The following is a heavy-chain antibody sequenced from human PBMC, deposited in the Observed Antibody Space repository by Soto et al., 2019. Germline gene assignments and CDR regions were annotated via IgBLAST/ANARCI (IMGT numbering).Heavy chain of an antibody. CDR2: FDPEDGET. J-gene: IGHJ3*02. CDR3: ARGHSGYDFSAFES. Sequence: ASVKVSCKVSGYTLTELSMHWVRQAPGKGLEWMGGFDPEDGETIYAQKFQGRVTMTEDTSTDTAYMELSSLRSEDTAVYYCARGHSGYDFSAFESWGQGTMVTVSS. V-gene: IGHV1-24*01. CDR1: GYTLTELS. D-gene: IGHD5-12*01.